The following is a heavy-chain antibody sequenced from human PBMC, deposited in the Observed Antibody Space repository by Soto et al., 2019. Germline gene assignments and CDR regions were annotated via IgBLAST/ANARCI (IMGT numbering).Heavy chain of an antibody. D-gene: IGHD3-3*01. CDR3: ARPGTLRFLESLPFDY. J-gene: IGHJ4*02. Sequence: SVKVSCKASGGTFSSYALNWVRQTPGQGLEWMGAIIPFFGTPKYAQKFQDRLTIIADESTSTAYMELSNLRSEDTAVYYCARPGTLRFLESLPFDYWGQGTLVTVSS. CDR1: GGTFSSYA. CDR2: IIPFFGTP. V-gene: IGHV1-69*13.